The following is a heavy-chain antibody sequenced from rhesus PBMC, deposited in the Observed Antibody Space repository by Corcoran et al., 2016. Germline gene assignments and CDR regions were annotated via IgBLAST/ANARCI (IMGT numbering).Heavy chain of an antibody. J-gene: IGHJ5-2*02. D-gene: IGHD3-16*01. V-gene: IGHV4-80*01. Sequence: QVQLQESGPGLVKPSETLSPTCAVSGASIRSYWWSWIRQPPGKGLEWIVEINGNSGSTYYNTSLKSRVTIAKDASKIQFSLKLSSVTAADTAVYYCATGGSYFYNSLDVWGRGVLVTVSS. CDR3: ATGGSYFYNSLDV. CDR2: INGNSGST. CDR1: GASIRSYW.